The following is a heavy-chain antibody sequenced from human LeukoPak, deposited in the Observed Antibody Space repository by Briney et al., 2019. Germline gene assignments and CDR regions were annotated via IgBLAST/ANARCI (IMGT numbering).Heavy chain of an antibody. CDR2: ISSNGGST. CDR1: GFTFSSYA. D-gene: IGHD3-10*01. J-gene: IGHJ4*02. Sequence: GGSLRLSCLASGFTFSSYAMHWVRQAPGKGLEYVSAISSNGGSTYYADSVKGRFTVSRDNSKNTLYLQMSSLRAEDTAVYYCVKWAITEVSDYWGQGTLVTVSS. V-gene: IGHV3-64D*09. CDR3: VKWAITEVSDY.